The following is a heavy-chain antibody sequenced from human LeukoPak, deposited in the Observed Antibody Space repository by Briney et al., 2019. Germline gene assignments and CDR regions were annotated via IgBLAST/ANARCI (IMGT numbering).Heavy chain of an antibody. Sequence: PSETLSLTCTVSGGSISSSSYYWGWIRQPPGKGLEWIGSIYYSGSTYYNPSLKSRVTISVDTSKNQFSLKLSSVTAADTAVYYCARGNTVVDYWGQGTLVTVSS. CDR1: GGSISSSSYY. CDR3: ARGNTVVDY. J-gene: IGHJ4*02. V-gene: IGHV4-39*07. D-gene: IGHD2-2*01. CDR2: IYYSGST.